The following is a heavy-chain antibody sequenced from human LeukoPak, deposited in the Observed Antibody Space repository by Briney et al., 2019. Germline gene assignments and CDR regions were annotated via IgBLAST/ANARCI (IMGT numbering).Heavy chain of an antibody. V-gene: IGHV3-30*03. D-gene: IGHD6-19*01. CDR1: GFTISTYG. CDR2: ISYDGREK. CDR3: ARGSYSSAWYDFLDF. Sequence: SGGPLRLSCLASGFTISTYGMHWVRQGPGKGLEWVAIISYDGREKYYAESVKGRLTVSRDNSKNTLYLQMNNLRVEDTAVYFCARGSYSSAWYDFLDFWGQGALVTVSS. J-gene: IGHJ4*02.